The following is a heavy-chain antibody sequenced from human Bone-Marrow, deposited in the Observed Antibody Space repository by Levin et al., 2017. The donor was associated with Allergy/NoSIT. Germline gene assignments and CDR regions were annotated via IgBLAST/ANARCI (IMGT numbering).Heavy chain of an antibody. CDR3: ATSVAGRSDY. D-gene: IGHD6-13*01. CDR1: GGSITSPDYY. Sequence: SQTLSLTCTVSGGSITSPDYYWTWIRQPPGKGLEWIGYIYYSGSTYYNPSLKSRVTISVDTSKNQFSLQLSSVTAADTAGYYCATSVAGRSDYWGQGTLITVSS. J-gene: IGHJ4*02. CDR2: IYYSGST. V-gene: IGHV4-30-4*01.